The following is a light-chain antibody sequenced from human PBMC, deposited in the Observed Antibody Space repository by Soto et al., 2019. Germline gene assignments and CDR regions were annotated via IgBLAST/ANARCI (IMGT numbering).Light chain of an antibody. Sequence: DIQMTQSTSSLSASVGDRVTITCQASQDISNYLNWYQQKPGKAPKLLIYDASNLETGVPSRFSGSGSATDFTFTISSLQPEDIATYYCQQYDNLPPFTFGPGTKVDIK. CDR1: QDISNY. J-gene: IGKJ3*01. CDR3: QQYDNLPPFT. V-gene: IGKV1-33*01. CDR2: DAS.